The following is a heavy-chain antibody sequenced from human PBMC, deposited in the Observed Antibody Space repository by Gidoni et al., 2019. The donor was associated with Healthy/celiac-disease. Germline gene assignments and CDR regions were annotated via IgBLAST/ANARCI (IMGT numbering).Heavy chain of an antibody. CDR3: ARLSPPPYDFWSGYHFDY. V-gene: IGHV5-51*03. J-gene: IGHJ4*02. CDR1: GYSFTSYW. D-gene: IGHD3-3*01. Sequence: EVQLVQSGAGVKKPAESLKLSCKGSGYSFTSYWTGWVPQMPGKCLEWMGIIYPGDSDTRYSPSFQGQVTISADKSISTAYLQWSSLKASDTAMYYCARLSPPPYDFWSGYHFDYWGQGTLVTVSS. CDR2: IYPGDSDT.